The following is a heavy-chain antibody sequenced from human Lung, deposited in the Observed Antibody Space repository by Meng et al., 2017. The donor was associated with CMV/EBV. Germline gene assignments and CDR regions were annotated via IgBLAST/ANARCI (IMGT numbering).Heavy chain of an antibody. V-gene: IGHV3-21*01. Sequence: GGSLRLXCAASGFTFSSYSMNWVRQAPGKGLEWVSSISSSSYIYYADSVKGRFTISRDNAKNSLYLQMNSLRAEDTAVYYCARERTQDDFWSGYCFDYWGQGTLVTVSS. J-gene: IGHJ4*02. CDR2: ISSSSYI. CDR3: ARERTQDDFWSGYCFDY. CDR1: GFTFSSYS. D-gene: IGHD3-3*01.